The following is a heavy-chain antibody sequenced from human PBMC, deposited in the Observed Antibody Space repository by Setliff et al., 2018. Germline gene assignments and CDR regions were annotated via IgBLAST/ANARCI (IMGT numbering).Heavy chain of an antibody. CDR1: GFTFSSYA. D-gene: IGHD3-16*01. CDR3: ARDGGEY. Sequence: GGSLRLSCAASGFTFSSYAMHWVRQAPGKGLEWVSYISSSSSTIYYADSVKGRFTISRDNAKNSLYLQMNSLRAEDTAVYYCARDGGEYWDQGTLVTVSS. V-gene: IGHV3-48*04. CDR2: ISSSSSTI. J-gene: IGHJ4*02.